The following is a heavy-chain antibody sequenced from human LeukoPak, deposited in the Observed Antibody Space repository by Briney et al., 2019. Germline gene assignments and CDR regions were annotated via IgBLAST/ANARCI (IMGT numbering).Heavy chain of an antibody. V-gene: IGHV4-59*01. D-gene: IGHD6-19*01. CDR1: GGSISSYY. CDR3: ARDSLWQSTYYYYMDV. J-gene: IGHJ6*03. CDR2: IYYSGST. Sequence: SETLPLTCTVSGGSISSYYWSWIRQPPGKGLEWIGYIYYSGSTNYNPSLKSRVTISVDTSKNQFSLKLSSVTAADTAVYYCARDSLWQSTYYYYMDVWGKGTTVTVSS.